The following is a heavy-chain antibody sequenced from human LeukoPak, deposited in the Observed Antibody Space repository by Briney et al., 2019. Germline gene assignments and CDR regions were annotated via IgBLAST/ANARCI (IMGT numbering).Heavy chain of an antibody. V-gene: IGHV1-2*02. CDR3: ASVGDTAMVKAFDT. D-gene: IGHD5-18*01. CDR2: INPNSGGT. J-gene: IGHJ3*02. Sequence: ASVKVSCKASGYTFTGYYMHWVRQAPGQGLEWMGWINPNSGGTNYAQKFQGRVTMTRDMSTSTVYMELSSLRSEDTAVYYCASVGDTAMVKAFDTWGQGTMVTVSS. CDR1: GYTFTGYY.